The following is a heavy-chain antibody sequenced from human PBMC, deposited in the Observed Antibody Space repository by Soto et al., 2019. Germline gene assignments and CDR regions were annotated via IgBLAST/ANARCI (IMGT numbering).Heavy chain of an antibody. CDR1: GFTFSSYG. V-gene: IGHV3-33*01. D-gene: IGHD5-12*01. J-gene: IGHJ5*02. CDR2: IWYDGSNK. Sequence: GGSLRLSCAASGFTFSSYGMHWVRQAPGKGLEWVAAIWYDGSNKYYADSVKGRFTISRDNSKNTLYLQMNSLRAEDTAVYYCSACLIVRGLDIVANGWFDPWGQGTLVTVSS. CDR3: SACLIVRGLDIVANGWFDP.